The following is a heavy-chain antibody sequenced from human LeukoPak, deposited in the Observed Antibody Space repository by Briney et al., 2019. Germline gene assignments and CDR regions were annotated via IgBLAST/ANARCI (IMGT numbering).Heavy chain of an antibody. CDR1: GGSFSGYY. CDR3: AREGAVSGSPFDY. V-gene: IGHV4-34*01. J-gene: IGHJ4*02. D-gene: IGHD3-22*01. Sequence: TSETLSLTCAVYGGSFSGYYWSWIRQPPGKGLEWIGEISHSGSTNYNPSLKSRVTISVDTSKNQFSLKLSSVTAADTAMYYCAREGAVSGSPFDYWGQGTLVTVSS. CDR2: ISHSGST.